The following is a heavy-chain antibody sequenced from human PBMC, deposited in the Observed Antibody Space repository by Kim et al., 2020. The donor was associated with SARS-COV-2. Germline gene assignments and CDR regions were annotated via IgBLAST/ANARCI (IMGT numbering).Heavy chain of an antibody. CDR2: IYTSGST. CDR3: ARGAEYYDFWSGYYRAWFDP. D-gene: IGHD3-3*01. J-gene: IGHJ5*02. CDR1: GGSISSYY. Sequence: SETLSLTCTVSGGSISSYYWSWIRQPAGKGLEWIGRIYTSGSTNYNPSLKSRVTMSVDTSKNQFSLKLSSVTAADTAVYYCARGAEYYDFWSGYYRAWFDPWGQGTLVTVSS. V-gene: IGHV4-4*07.